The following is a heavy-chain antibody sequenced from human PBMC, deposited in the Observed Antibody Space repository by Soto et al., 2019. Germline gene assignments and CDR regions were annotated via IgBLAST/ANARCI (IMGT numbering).Heavy chain of an antibody. CDR1: GYTLTELS. CDR2: FDPEDGET. J-gene: IGHJ6*02. D-gene: IGHD2-15*01. CDR3: ATGVRYCSGGSCYQLYYYGMDV. V-gene: IGHV1-24*01. Sequence: ASVKVSCKVSGYTLTELSMHWVRQAPGKGLEWMGGFDPEDGETIYAQKFQGRVTMTEDTSTDTAYMELSSLRSEDTAVYYCATGVRYCSGGSCYQLYYYGMDVCGQGTTVTVSS.